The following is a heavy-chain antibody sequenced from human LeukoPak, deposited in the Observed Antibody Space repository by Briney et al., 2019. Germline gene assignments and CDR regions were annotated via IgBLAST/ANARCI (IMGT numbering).Heavy chain of an antibody. J-gene: IGHJ4*02. V-gene: IGHV3-23*01. CDR1: GFTFSSYS. D-gene: IGHD6-19*01. Sequence: GGSLRLSCAASGFTFSSYSMNWVRQAPGKGLEWVSAISGSGGSTYYADSVKGRFTISRDNSKNTLYLQMNSLRAEDTAVYYCAKSSGWLGYFDYWGQGTLVTVSS. CDR2: ISGSGGST. CDR3: AKSSGWLGYFDY.